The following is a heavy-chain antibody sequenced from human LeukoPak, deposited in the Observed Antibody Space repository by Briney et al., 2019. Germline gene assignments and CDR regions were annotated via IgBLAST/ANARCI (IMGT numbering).Heavy chain of an antibody. CDR2: IYHSGST. CDR1: GYSISSGYY. Sequence: PSETLSLTCAVSGYSISSGYYWGWIRQPPGKGLEWIGSIYHSGSTYYNPSLKSRVTISVDTSKNQFSLKLSSVTAADTAVYYCARHRDYSSSDYWGQGTLATVSS. CDR3: ARHRDYSSSDY. D-gene: IGHD6-6*01. J-gene: IGHJ4*02. V-gene: IGHV4-38-2*01.